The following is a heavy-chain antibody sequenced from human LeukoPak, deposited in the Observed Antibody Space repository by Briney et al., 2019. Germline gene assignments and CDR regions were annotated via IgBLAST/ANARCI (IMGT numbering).Heavy chain of an antibody. Sequence: GGSLRLSCAASGFTFSSYAMSWVRQAPGKGLEWVSAISGRGGSTYYADSVKGRFTISRDNSKNTLYLQMNSLRAEDTVVYYCAKPPHLLVAVEPDYLFALWGQGTLVTAS. CDR3: AKPPHLLVAVEPDYLFAL. CDR2: ISGRGGST. V-gene: IGHV3-23*01. CDR1: GFTFSSYA. J-gene: IGHJ4*02. D-gene: IGHD6-19*01.